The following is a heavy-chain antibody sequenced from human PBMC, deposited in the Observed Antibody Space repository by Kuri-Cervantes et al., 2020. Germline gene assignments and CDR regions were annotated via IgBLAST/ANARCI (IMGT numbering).Heavy chain of an antibody. J-gene: IGHJ4*02. Sequence: SLKISCAASGFTFDDYAMHWVRQAPGKGLEWVSGISWNSGSIGYADSVKGRFTISRDNAKNSLYLQMNSLRAEDTALYYCAKDLSSGWFQFDYWAQGTLAT. CDR2: ISWNSGSI. D-gene: IGHD6-19*01. V-gene: IGHV3-9*01. CDR3: AKDLSSGWFQFDY. CDR1: GFTFDDYA.